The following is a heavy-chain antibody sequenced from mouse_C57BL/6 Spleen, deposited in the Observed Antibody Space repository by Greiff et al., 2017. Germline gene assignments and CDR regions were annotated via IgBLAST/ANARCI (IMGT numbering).Heavy chain of an antibody. CDR2: INPNNGGT. J-gene: IGHJ2*01. D-gene: IGHD2-4*01. CDR3: ARGDYDVGNFDY. V-gene: IGHV1-18*01. Sequence: EVQLHESGPELVKPGASVKIPCKASGYTFTDYNMDWVKQSHGKSLEWIGDINPNNGGTIYNQKFKGKATLTVDKSSSTAYMELRSLTSEDTAVYYCARGDYDVGNFDYWGQGTTLTVSS. CDR1: GYTFTDYN.